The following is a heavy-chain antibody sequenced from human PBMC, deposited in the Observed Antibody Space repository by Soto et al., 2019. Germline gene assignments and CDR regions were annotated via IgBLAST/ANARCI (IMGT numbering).Heavy chain of an antibody. Sequence: QVQLVQSRAEVKKPGASVKVSCKVSGYTLTELSMHWVRQAPGKGLECMGGFDPEDGETIYAQKFQGRVTMTEDTSTDTAYMELSSLRSEDTAVYYCATALGCSGGSCYPPWYLDYWGQGTLVTVSS. J-gene: IGHJ4*02. V-gene: IGHV1-24*01. CDR1: GYTLTELS. CDR2: FDPEDGET. D-gene: IGHD2-15*01. CDR3: ATALGCSGGSCYPPWYLDY.